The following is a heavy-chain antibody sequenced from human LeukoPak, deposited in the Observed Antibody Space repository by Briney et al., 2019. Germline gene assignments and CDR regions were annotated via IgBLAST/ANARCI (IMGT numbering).Heavy chain of an antibody. CDR1: GFTFSSYA. V-gene: IGHV3-23*01. J-gene: IGHJ3*02. CDR2: ISGSGGST. CDR3: AILPAVYDSSGNSAFDI. Sequence: PEGSLRLSCAASGFTFSSYAMSWVRQAPGKGLEWVSAISGSGGSTYYADSVKGRFTISRDNSKNTLYLQMNSLRAEDTAVYYCAILPAVYDSSGNSAFDIWGQGTMVTVSS. D-gene: IGHD3-22*01.